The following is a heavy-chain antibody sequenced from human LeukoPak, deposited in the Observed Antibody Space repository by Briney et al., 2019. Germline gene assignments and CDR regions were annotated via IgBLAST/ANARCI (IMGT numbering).Heavy chain of an antibody. CDR3: ARGTPTYYYDSSGRPAFDI. Sequence: GASVKVSCKASGGTFISYAISWVRQAPGQGLEWMGGIIPIFGTANYAQKFQGRVTITADESTSTAYMELSSLRSEDTAVYYCARGTPTYYYDSSGRPAFDIWGQGTMVTVSS. V-gene: IGHV1-69*13. J-gene: IGHJ3*02. D-gene: IGHD3-22*01. CDR2: IIPIFGTA. CDR1: GGTFISYA.